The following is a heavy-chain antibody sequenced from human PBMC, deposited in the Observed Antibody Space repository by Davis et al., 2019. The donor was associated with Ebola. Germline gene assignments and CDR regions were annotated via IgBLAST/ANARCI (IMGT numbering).Heavy chain of an antibody. Sequence: GESLKISCAASGFNFTNHAMTWVRPAPGKGLEWVSSITGGGGSTHHADSVTGRFTISRDSWKNTLYLQMNSLRAEDTAIYYCAKHRGDNYYYYSMDVWGQGTTVTVSS. CDR1: GFNFTNHA. J-gene: IGHJ6*02. D-gene: IGHD2-21*01. V-gene: IGHV3-23*01. CDR2: ITGGGGST. CDR3: AKHRGDNYYYYSMDV.